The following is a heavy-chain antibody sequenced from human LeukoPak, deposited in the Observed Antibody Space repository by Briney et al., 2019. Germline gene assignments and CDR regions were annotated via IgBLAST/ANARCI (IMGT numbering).Heavy chain of an antibody. J-gene: IGHJ3*01. CDR1: GYTFTNYF. D-gene: IGHD3-22*01. CDR2: INPNNGET. V-gene: IGHV1-2*02. CDR3: VRDEGYYNSGAHYDVLDF. Sequence: ASVKVSCKASGYTFTNYFVQWVRQARGQGLEWMGWINPNNGETKYSQIFQGRVTISTDTSTSTAYMELSRLRSDDTAVYYCVRDEGYYNSGAHYDVLDFWGQGTMVTVSS.